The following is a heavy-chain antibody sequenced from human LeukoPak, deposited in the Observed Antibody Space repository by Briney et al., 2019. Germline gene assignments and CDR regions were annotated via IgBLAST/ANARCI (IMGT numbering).Heavy chain of an antibody. Sequence: GGSLRLSCGASGLSFSNYAMSWVRQAPGKGPEWISGITSGFTTYYADSVKGRFTISRDNSKNTFHLQMSSLRAEDTAIYYCAKDTSIGKYCTNGVCSPFDYWGQGTLVTVSS. D-gene: IGHD2-8*01. CDR1: GLSFSNYA. V-gene: IGHV3-23*01. CDR2: ITSGFTT. CDR3: AKDTSIGKYCTNGVCSPFDY. J-gene: IGHJ4*02.